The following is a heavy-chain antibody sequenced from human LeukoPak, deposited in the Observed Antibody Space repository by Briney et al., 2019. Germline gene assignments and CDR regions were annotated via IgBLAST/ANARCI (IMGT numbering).Heavy chain of an antibody. CDR1: GFTFSSYL. CDR3: ARSFYESSGYYLGY. V-gene: IGHV3-74*03. J-gene: IGHJ4*02. CDR2: SNSDGRST. Sequence: GGSLRLSCAASGFTFSSYLMHWVRHVPGKGLEWVSRSNSDGRSTTYADSVKGRLTISRDNAKNTLYLQMNSLRAEDTAVYYCARSFYESSGYYLGYWGQGTLVTVSS. D-gene: IGHD3-22*01.